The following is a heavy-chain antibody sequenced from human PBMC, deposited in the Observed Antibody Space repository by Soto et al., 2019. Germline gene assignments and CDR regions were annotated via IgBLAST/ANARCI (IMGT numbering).Heavy chain of an antibody. D-gene: IGHD3-22*01. CDR3: ARDGFYYDSSGYYYLSWFDP. CDR2: INAGNGNT. V-gene: IGHV1-3*01. Sequence: QVQLVQSGAEVKKPGASVKVSCKASGYTFTSYAMHWVRQAPGQRLEWMGWINAGNGNTKYSQKFQGRVTITRDTSASTAYMELRSLRSEDTAVYYCARDGFYYDSSGYYYLSWFDPWGQGTLVTVSS. J-gene: IGHJ5*02. CDR1: GYTFTSYA.